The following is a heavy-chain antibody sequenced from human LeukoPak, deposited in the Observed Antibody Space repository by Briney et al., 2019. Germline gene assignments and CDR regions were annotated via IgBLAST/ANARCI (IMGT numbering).Heavy chain of an antibody. CDR1: GFTFSSYE. D-gene: IGHD1-26*01. CDR3: ARGVGAPVSH. J-gene: IGHJ4*02. CDR2: ISSSGSTI. Sequence: GGSLRLSCAASGFTFSSYEMNWVRQAPGKGLEWISYISSSGSTIYYADSVKGRFTISRDNAKNSLYLQMNSLRAEDTAVYYCARGVGAPVSHWGQGTLVTVSS. V-gene: IGHV3-48*03.